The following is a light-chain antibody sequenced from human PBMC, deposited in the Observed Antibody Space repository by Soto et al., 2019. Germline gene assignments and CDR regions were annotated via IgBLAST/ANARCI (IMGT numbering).Light chain of an antibody. Sequence: SALTQPASVSGSPGQSITISCTGTSSDVGGYNYVSWYQQHPGKAPKLIIYELINRPSGVSNRFSGSKSGNTASLTISGLQAEDEADYYCNSYTSKSTGVFGTGTKVTVL. CDR2: ELI. J-gene: IGLJ1*01. CDR3: NSYTSKSTGV. CDR1: SSDVGGYNY. V-gene: IGLV2-14*01.